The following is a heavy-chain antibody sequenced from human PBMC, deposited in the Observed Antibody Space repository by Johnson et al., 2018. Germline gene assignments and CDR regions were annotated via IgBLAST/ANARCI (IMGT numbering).Heavy chain of an antibody. Sequence: VQLVESGGGLVQPGGSLRLSCAASGFTFSRYDMHWVRQATCKGLEWVSGIGTAGDTYYPGSVKGLVTISRENAKHALYRQMNSLSAVDTAVYYCASFRNAFDIWGQGKMVTFSS. CDR2: IGTAGDT. CDR1: GFTFSRYD. J-gene: IGHJ3*02. V-gene: IGHV3-13*01. CDR3: ASFRNAFDI.